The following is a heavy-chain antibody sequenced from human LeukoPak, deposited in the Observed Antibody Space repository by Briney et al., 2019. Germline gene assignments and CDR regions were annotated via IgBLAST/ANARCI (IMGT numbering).Heavy chain of an antibody. J-gene: IGHJ4*02. V-gene: IGHV5-51*01. Sequence: GESLQISCNASGYRFTTHWIGWVRQMTGKGLEWMGIIYPGDSDTRYSPSFQGHVTISADKSISTAYLQWSSLKASDTAMYYCARERRRELDYWGQGSLVTVSS. CDR2: IYPGDSDT. CDR1: GYRFTTHW. CDR3: ARERRRELDY.